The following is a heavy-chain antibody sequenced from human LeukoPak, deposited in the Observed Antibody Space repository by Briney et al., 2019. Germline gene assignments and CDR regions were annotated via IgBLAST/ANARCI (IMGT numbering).Heavy chain of an antibody. CDR1: GFTFSSYE. V-gene: IGHV3-48*03. CDR3: ARDVGNYYDSSGYFDY. D-gene: IGHD3-22*01. Sequence: GGSLRLSCATSGFTFSSYEMNWVRQAPGKGLEWVSYISNSDSTIFYADPVKGRFTVSRDNSKNTLYLQMNSLRAEDTAVYYCARDVGNYYDSSGYFDYWGQGTLVTVSS. J-gene: IGHJ4*02. CDR2: ISNSDSTI.